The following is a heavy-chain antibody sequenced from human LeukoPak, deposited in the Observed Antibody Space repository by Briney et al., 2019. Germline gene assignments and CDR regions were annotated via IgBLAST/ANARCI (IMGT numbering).Heavy chain of an antibody. Sequence: SETLSLTCAVYGGSFSGYYWSWIRQPPGKGLEWIGEINHSGSTKYNPSLKIRVTISVDTSKNQFSLKLSSVTAADTAVYYCASGRTNCSSTSCYYYYYMDVWGKGTTVTVSS. D-gene: IGHD2-2*01. CDR1: GGSFSGYY. CDR2: INHSGST. CDR3: ASGRTNCSSTSCYYYYYMDV. V-gene: IGHV4-34*01. J-gene: IGHJ6*03.